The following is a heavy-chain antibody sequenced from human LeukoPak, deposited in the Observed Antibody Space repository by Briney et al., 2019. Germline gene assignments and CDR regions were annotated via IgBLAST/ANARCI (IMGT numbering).Heavy chain of an antibody. Sequence: SETLSLTCAVYGGSFSGYYWSWIRQTPRKGLEWIGEINHSGSTNYNPSLKSRVTLSVDTSNNQFSLKLSSVTAADTAVYYCARVPKPYSSSSGAFDYWGQGTLVTVSS. D-gene: IGHD6-6*01. CDR2: INHSGST. J-gene: IGHJ4*02. CDR1: GGSFSGYY. CDR3: ARVPKPYSSSSGAFDY. V-gene: IGHV4-34*01.